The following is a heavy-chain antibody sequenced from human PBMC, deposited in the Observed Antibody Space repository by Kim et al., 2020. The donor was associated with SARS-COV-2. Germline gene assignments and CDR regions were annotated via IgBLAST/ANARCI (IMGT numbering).Heavy chain of an antibody. D-gene: IGHD2-2*01. CDR1: GDSVSSNSVS. V-gene: IGHV6-1*01. CDR3: VRGGNYALGY. J-gene: IGHJ4*02. Sequence: SQTLSLTCAISGDSVSSNSVSWNWIRQSPSRGLEWLGRTYYRSKWYNDYAVSVKSRITINPDTSKNQFSLQLNSVTPDDTAVYYCVRGGNYALGYWGQGTLVIVSS. CDR2: TYYRSKWYN.